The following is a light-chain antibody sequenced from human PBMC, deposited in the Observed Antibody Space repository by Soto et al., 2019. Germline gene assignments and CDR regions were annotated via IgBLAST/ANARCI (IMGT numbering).Light chain of an antibody. V-gene: IGLV2-14*01. J-gene: IGLJ1*01. CDR3: ISYASSSLYV. CDR2: EVS. CDR1: SSDVGAYDF. Sequence: QSALTQPRSVSGSPGQSVTISCTGTSSDVGAYDFVSWYQQYPGKAPKVMIFEVSHRPSGVSNRFSGSKSGNTASLTISGLQAEDEADYYCISYASSSLYVFGTGTKVTVL.